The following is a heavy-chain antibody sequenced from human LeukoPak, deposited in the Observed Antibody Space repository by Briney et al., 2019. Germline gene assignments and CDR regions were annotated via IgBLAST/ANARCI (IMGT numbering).Heavy chain of an antibody. D-gene: IGHD3-22*01. CDR3: ARDLGQYYDTSDNWFDP. V-gene: IGHV3-74*01. J-gene: IGHJ5*02. CDR1: GFTFSNYW. Sequence: GGSLRLSCAASGFTFSNYWMHWVRQAPGQGLVWVSRIDSDGINTSYADSVTGRFTISRDNAKNTLNLQMNSLRAEDTAVYYCARDLGQYYDTSDNWFDPWGQGTLVTVSS. CDR2: IDSDGINT.